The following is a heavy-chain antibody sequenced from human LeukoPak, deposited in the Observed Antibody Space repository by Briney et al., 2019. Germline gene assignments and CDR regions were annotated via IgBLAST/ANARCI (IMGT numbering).Heavy chain of an antibody. Sequence: GASVKVSCKASGYTFTSYGISWVRQAPGQGLEWMGWISAYNGNTNYAQKLQGRGTLTTDTVTSTTYLELRSLRSDDTAVYHCARDRPSIALPRLFDYWGQATQVTLSS. V-gene: IGHV1-18*01. J-gene: IGHJ4*02. CDR1: GYTFTSYG. D-gene: IGHD6-6*01. CDR3: ARDRPSIALPRLFDY. CDR2: ISAYNGNT.